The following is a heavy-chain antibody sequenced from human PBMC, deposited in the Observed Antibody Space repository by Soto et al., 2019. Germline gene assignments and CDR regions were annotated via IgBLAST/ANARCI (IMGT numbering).Heavy chain of an antibody. CDR2: INAGNGDT. CDR3: ARFSGDGSGNNFDY. J-gene: IGHJ4*02. D-gene: IGHD3-10*01. Sequence: QVQLVQSGPEVKKPGASVRVACKASGYSFPNYAIHWVRQAPGQRLEWMGRINAGNGDTRHSQNFQGRVTITRDTSASTGYMELSSLRSEDTAVYYCARFSGDGSGNNFDYWGQGTLVTVSS. V-gene: IGHV1-3*01. CDR1: GYSFPNYA.